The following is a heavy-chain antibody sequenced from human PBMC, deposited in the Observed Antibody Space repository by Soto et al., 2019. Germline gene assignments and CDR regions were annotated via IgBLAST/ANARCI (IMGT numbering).Heavy chain of an antibody. V-gene: IGHV1-2*02. J-gene: IGHJ6*02. D-gene: IGHD3-10*01. CDR2: INPNSGGT. CDR3: ARDQRSGAAWVDV. CDR1: GYTFTGYY. Sequence: GASVKVSCKASGYTFTGYYMHWVRQAPGQGLEWMGWINPNSGGTNYAQKFQGRVTMTRDTSTSTAYMELSRLRSDNTAVYYCARDQRSGAAWVDVWGQGTTVTVSS.